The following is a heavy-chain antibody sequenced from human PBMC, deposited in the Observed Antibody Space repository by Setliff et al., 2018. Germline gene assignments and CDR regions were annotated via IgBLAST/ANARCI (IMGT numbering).Heavy chain of an antibody. CDR2: IIPIFGTA. J-gene: IGHJ3*02. CDR1: GGTFSSYA. Sequence: SVKVSCKASGGTFSSYAISWVRQTPGQGLEWMGGIIPIFGTANYAQKFQGRVTITADESTSTAYMELSSLRSEDTAVYYCARDLYDYVWGTYRYHDAFDIWGQGTMVTVSS. D-gene: IGHD3-16*02. CDR3: ARDLYDYVWGTYRYHDAFDI. V-gene: IGHV1-69*13.